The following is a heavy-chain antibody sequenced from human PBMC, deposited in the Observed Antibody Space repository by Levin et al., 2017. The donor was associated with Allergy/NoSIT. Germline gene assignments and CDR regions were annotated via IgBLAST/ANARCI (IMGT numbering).Heavy chain of an antibody. Sequence: SGPTLVKPTQTLSLTCSFSGFSLTTGGVGVAWIRQPPGKALEWLGVIYWNDDKPYNPSLKNRLTITKDTSKNQVVLTLTNMGPVDTATYYCAHRYMGTNSLAVDYWGQGTLVTVSS. V-gene: IGHV2-5*01. CDR3: AHRYMGTNSLAVDY. CDR2: IYWNDDK. D-gene: IGHD7-27*01. CDR1: GFSLTTGGVG. J-gene: IGHJ4*02.